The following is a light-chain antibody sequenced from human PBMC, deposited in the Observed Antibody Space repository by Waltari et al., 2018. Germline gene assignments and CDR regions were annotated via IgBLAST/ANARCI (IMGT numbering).Light chain of an antibody. CDR1: RSDFGNYNL. J-gene: IGLJ3*02. CDR2: EAT. Sequence: QSALTQPASVSGSPGQSITISCTGTRSDFGNYNLVSWYQRHPGKPPKLIIYEATKRPSDISNHFSASKSGNTASLTISGLQAEDEADYFCCSYADSNTWVFGGGTRLTVL. CDR3: CSYADSNTWV. V-gene: IGLV2-23*01.